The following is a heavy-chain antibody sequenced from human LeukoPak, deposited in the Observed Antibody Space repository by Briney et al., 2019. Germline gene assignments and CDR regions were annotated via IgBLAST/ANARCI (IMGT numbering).Heavy chain of an antibody. Sequence: GSLRLSCAASGFTFSSYDMHWVRQAPGKGLEWVALISESGSNKYYAASVKGRFTISRDNSKNTLYLHMNSLRSEDTALYYCAIRPLSSMDVWGQGTTATVSS. CDR3: AIRPLSSMDV. CDR2: ISESGSNK. CDR1: GFTFSSYD. J-gene: IGHJ6*02. D-gene: IGHD1-26*01. V-gene: IGHV3-30*03.